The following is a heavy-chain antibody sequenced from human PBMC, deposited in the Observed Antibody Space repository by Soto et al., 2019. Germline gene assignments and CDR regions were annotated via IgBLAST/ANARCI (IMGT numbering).Heavy chain of an antibody. CDR2: IYYSGST. D-gene: IGHD6-13*01. CDR3: ARDRKQLGPGRDYYYGMDV. CDR1: GGSISSGGYY. J-gene: IGHJ6*02. V-gene: IGHV4-31*03. Sequence: QVQLQESGPGLVKPSQTLSLTCTVSGGSISSGGYYWSWIRQHPGKGLEWIGYIYYSGSTYYNPSLKIRVTISVDTSKNQFSLKLSSVTAADTAVYYCARDRKQLGPGRDYYYGMDVWGQGTTVTVSS.